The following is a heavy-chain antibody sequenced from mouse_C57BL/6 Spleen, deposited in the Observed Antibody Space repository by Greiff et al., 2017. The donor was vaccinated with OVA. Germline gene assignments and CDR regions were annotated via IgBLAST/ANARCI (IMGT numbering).Heavy chain of an antibody. CDR1: GYTFTSYW. J-gene: IGHJ1*03. CDR3: ARSFITTVVATPYWYFDV. V-gene: IGHV1-64*01. D-gene: IGHD1-1*01. Sequence: QVQLQQPGAELVKPGASVKLSCKASGYTFTSYWMHWVKQRPGQGLEWIGMIHPNSGSTNYNEKFKSKATLTVDKSSITAYMQLSSLTSEDSAVYYCARSFITTVVATPYWYFDVWGTGTTVTVSS. CDR2: IHPNSGST.